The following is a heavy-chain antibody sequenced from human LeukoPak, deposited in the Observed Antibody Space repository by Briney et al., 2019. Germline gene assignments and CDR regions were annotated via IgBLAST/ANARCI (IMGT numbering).Heavy chain of an antibody. CDR3: ARVRDDYVWGSYRLVAFDI. CDR1: GGSISSGGYY. CDR2: IYYSGST. Sequence: PSQTLSLTCTVSGGSISSGGYYWSWIRQHPGKGLDWIGYIYYSGSTYYNPSLKSRVTISVDTSKNQFSLKLSSVTAADTAVYYCARVRDDYVWGSYRLVAFDIWGQGTMVTVSS. V-gene: IGHV4-31*03. D-gene: IGHD3-16*02. J-gene: IGHJ3*02.